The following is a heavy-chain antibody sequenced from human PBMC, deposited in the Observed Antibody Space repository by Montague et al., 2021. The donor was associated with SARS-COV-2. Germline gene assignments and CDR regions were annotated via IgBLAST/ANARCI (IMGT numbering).Heavy chain of an antibody. Sequence: SETLSLTCTVSGGSISSSSCYWAWIRQPPGKGLEWIGSIYHSGSTFYNPSLKSRVSMSVDTSKNQFSLKLSPVTAADTAMYYCARVKWELSVGNVFDIWGQGTMVTVSS. CDR3: ARVKWELSVGNVFDI. CDR1: GGSISSSSCY. V-gene: IGHV4-39*01. J-gene: IGHJ3*02. CDR2: IYHSGST. D-gene: IGHD1-26*01.